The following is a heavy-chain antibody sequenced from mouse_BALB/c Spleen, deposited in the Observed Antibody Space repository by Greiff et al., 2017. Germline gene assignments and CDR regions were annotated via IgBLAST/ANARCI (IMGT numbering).Heavy chain of an antibody. Sequence: LMESGAELVRPGTSVKVSCKASGYAFTNYLIEWVKQRPGQGLEWIGVINPGSGGTNYNEKFKGKATLTADKSSSTAYMQLSSLTSDDSAVYFCARSRGNSWFAYWGQGTLVTVSA. CDR3: ARSRGNSWFAY. CDR2: INPGSGGT. CDR1: GYAFTNYL. J-gene: IGHJ3*01. V-gene: IGHV1-54*01. D-gene: IGHD2-1*01.